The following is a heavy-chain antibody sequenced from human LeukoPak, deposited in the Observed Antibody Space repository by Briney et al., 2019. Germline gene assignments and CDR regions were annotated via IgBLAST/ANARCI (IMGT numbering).Heavy chain of an antibody. CDR3: ARGRIAAAGASFDY. V-gene: IGHV4-4*02. D-gene: IGHD6-13*01. CDR1: GGSISSSNW. Sequence: SETLSLTCTVSGGSISSSNWWSWVRQPPGKGLEWIGEIYQSGSTNYNPSLKSRVTISVDTSKNQLSLKLSSVTAADTAVYYCARGRIAAAGASFDYWGQGTLVTVSS. CDR2: IYQSGST. J-gene: IGHJ4*02.